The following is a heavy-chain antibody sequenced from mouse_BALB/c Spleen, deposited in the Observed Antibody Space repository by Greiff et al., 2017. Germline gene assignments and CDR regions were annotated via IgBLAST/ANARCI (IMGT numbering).Heavy chain of an antibody. CDR1: GFNIKDTY. Sequence: VQLQQSGAELVKPGASVKLSCTASGFNIKDTYMHWVKQRPEQGLEWIGRIDPANGDTEYAPKFQGKATMTADTSSNTAYLQLSSLTSEDTAVYYCNAGAKESYWGQGTLVTVSA. CDR3: NAGAKESY. V-gene: IGHV14-4*02. J-gene: IGHJ3*01. CDR2: IDPANGDT.